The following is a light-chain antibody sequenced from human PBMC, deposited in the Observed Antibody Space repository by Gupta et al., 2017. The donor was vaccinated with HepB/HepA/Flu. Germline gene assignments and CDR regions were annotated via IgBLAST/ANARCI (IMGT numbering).Light chain of an antibody. CDR1: PGMSSG. Sequence: DVQSPQSPSSESASVGDRVTITCRASPGMSSGLSWYQQKPGKAPKRLSDAASSLQSGVPSRCSGSGSGTDVTLNSSSLQPEDFATDYCQKANRLPRKFGQGTKVEIK. CDR3: QKANRLPRK. CDR2: AAS. V-gene: IGKV1-12*01. J-gene: IGKJ1*01.